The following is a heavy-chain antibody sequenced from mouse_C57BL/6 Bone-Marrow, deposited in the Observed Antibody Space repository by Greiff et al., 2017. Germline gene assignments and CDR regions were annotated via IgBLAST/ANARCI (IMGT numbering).Heavy chain of an antibody. CDR1: GFTFTDYY. J-gene: IGHJ3*01. CDR2: IRNKANGYTT. CDR3: ARSLYGNYEGFAY. V-gene: IGHV7-3*01. Sequence: DVKLVESGGGLVQPGGSLSLSCAASGFTFTDYYMSWVRQPPGKALEWLGFIRNKANGYTTEYSASVKGRFTISRDNSQSILYLQMNALRAEDSATYYCARSLYGNYEGFAYWGQGTLVTVSA. D-gene: IGHD2-1*01.